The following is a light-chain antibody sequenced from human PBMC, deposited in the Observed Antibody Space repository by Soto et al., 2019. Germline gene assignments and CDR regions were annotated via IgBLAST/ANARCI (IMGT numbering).Light chain of an antibody. CDR2: EGN. CDR1: SSDVGSFNL. CDR3: CSYAGSSTSVV. Sequence: QSALTQPASVSGSPGQPITISCTGASSDVGSFNLVSWYQQHPGEAPKHMIYEGNKRPSGVSDRFSGSKAGNTASLTISGLQAEDEADYYCCSYAGSSTSVVFGGGTKLTVL. J-gene: IGLJ2*01. V-gene: IGLV2-23*01.